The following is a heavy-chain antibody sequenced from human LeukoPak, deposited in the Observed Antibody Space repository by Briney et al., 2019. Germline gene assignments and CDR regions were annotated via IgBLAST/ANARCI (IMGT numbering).Heavy chain of an antibody. Sequence: GASVKVSCKASGGTFSSYAISWVRQAPGQGLEWIGGIIPIFGTANYAQKFQGRVTITADESTSTAYMELSSLRSEDTAVYYCASRVVLGWFDPWGQGTLVTVSS. CDR3: ASRVVLGWFDP. J-gene: IGHJ5*02. V-gene: IGHV1-69*13. CDR1: GGTFSSYA. D-gene: IGHD2-8*02. CDR2: IIPIFGTA.